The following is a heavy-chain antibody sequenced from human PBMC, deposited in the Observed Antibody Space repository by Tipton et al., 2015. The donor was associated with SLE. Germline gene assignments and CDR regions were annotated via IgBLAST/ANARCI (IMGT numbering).Heavy chain of an antibody. CDR1: GGSIRSSNYY. CDR3: AGDSGEIAFDI. CDR2: IYHSGST. J-gene: IGHJ3*02. D-gene: IGHD3-10*01. Sequence: TLSLTCTVSGGSIRSSNYYWGWIRQPPGKGLEWIGSIYHSGSTFYNPSLKSRVTISVDTSKNQFSLKLSSVTAADTAVYYCAGDSGEIAFDIWGQGTMVTVSS. V-gene: IGHV4-39*07.